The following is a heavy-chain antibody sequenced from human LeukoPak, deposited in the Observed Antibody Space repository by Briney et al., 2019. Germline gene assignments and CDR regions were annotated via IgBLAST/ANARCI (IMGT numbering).Heavy chain of an antibody. Sequence: PGGSLRLSCAASGFTFSSYSMNWVRQAPGKGLEWVSSISSSSSYIYYADSVKGRFTISRDNAKNSLYLQMNSLRAEDTAVYCCARDRPLYYYDSSGRPGDAFDIWGQGTMVTVSS. CDR2: ISSSSSYI. CDR1: GFTFSSYS. CDR3: ARDRPLYYYDSSGRPGDAFDI. V-gene: IGHV3-21*01. D-gene: IGHD3-22*01. J-gene: IGHJ3*02.